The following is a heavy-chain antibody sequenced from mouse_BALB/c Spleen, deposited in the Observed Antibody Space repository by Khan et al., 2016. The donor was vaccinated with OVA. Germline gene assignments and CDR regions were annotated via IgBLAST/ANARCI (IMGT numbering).Heavy chain of an antibody. V-gene: IGHV5-9-3*01. Sequence: EVELVESGGGVVKPGGSLKLSCSASGFTFSSFAMSWVRQTPEKRLEWVATISSGGHYTFYPDSVKGRFTISRDSARNTLYLQMSSLRSEDTAMYYCARSLVYYYAMDYWGQGTSVTVSS. D-gene: IGHD2-2*01. CDR3: ARSLVYYYAMDY. CDR2: ISSGGHYT. J-gene: IGHJ4*01. CDR1: GFTFSSFA.